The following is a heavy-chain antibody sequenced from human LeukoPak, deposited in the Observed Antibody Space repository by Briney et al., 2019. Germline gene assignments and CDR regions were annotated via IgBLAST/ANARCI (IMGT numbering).Heavy chain of an antibody. CDR3: TRAFQQLTVFDS. CDR1: GFTFSSYS. Sequence: SLRLSCAASGFTFSSYSMNWVRQAPGKGLEWVGFIRSKAYGGTTEYAVSVKGRFTISRDDSKSIAHLQMNSLKTEDTAVYYCTRAFQQLTVFDSWGQGTLVTVSS. CDR2: IRSKAYGGTT. V-gene: IGHV3-49*04. J-gene: IGHJ4*02. D-gene: IGHD6-13*01.